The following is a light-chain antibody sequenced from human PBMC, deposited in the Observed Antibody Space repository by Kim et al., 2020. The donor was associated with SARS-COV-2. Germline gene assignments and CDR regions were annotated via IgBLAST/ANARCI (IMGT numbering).Light chain of an antibody. J-gene: IGKJ1*01. CDR1: QSINSW. Sequence: DIQMTQSPSTLSASVGDRVTITCRASQSINSWLAWYQQKPGKAPKLLIYKASSLESGVPSRFSGSGSGTEFTLTISSLQPDDFATYYCQQNNNYPWTFGQGTKGDIK. CDR3: QQNNNYPWT. V-gene: IGKV1-5*03. CDR2: KAS.